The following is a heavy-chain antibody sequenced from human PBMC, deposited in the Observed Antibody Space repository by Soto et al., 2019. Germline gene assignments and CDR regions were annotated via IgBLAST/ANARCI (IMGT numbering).Heavy chain of an antibody. V-gene: IGHV3-33*01. CDR1: GFTFSSYG. J-gene: IGHJ6*03. Sequence: GGSLRLSCAASGFTFSSYGMHWVRQAPCKGLEWVAVIWYDGSNKYYADSVKGRFTISRDNSKNTLYLQMNSLRAEDTAVYYCARDNLVGTSYYYYYMDVWGKGTTVTVSS. D-gene: IGHD2-8*01. CDR3: ARDNLVGTSYYYYYMDV. CDR2: IWYDGSNK.